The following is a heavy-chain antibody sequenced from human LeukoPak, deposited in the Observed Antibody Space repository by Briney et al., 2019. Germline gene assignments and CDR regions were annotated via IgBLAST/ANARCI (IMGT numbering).Heavy chain of an antibody. CDR2: INPNSGGT. Sequence: ASVKVSCKASEYTFTGYYMHWVRQAPGQGLEWMGWINPNSGGTNSAQRFQGRVTMTRDTSISTAYMELSRLTSDDTAVYYCARDQCSSTSCWIFDYWGQGTLITVSS. V-gene: IGHV1-2*02. CDR1: EYTFTGYY. CDR3: ARDQCSSTSCWIFDY. D-gene: IGHD2-2*01. J-gene: IGHJ4*02.